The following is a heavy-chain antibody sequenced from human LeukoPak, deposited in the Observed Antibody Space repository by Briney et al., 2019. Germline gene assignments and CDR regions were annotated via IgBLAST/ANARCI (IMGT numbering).Heavy chain of an antibody. CDR1: GFTFSHYW. V-gene: IGHV3-7*01. Sequence: GSLRLSCAASGFTFSHYWMTWVRQAPGKGLEWVANMKEDGSQETYVASVKGRFTISRDNAKNSLYLQMNNVRAEDTAVYYCARYSYKHDCWGQGTLVTVSS. CDR3: ARYSYKHDC. J-gene: IGHJ4*02. D-gene: IGHD2-15*01. CDR2: MKEDGSQE.